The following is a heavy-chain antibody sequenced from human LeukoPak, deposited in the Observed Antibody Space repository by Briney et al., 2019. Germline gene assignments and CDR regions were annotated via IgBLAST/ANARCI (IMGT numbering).Heavy chain of an antibody. CDR3: ARDGDDFWSGSGPYYFDY. CDR1: GGSFSGYY. CDR2: IYHSGST. J-gene: IGHJ4*02. D-gene: IGHD3-3*01. V-gene: IGHV4-34*01. Sequence: SETLSLTCAVYGGSFSGYYWNWIRQPPGKGLEWIGYIYHSGSTYYNPSLKSRVTISVDRSKNQFSLKLSSVTAADTAVYYCARDGDDFWSGSGPYYFDYWGQGTLVTVSS.